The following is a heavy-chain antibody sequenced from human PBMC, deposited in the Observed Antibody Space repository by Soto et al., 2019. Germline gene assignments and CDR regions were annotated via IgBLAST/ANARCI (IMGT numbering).Heavy chain of an antibody. D-gene: IGHD6-13*01. Sequence: SETLSLTCTVSGGSISSYYWSWIRQPPGKGLEWIGYIYYSGSTNYNPSLKSRVTISVDTSKNQFSLKLSSVTAADTAVYYCARSRYGSSWYGQAYYFDYWGQGTLVTVSS. J-gene: IGHJ4*02. CDR1: GGSISSYY. V-gene: IGHV4-59*01. CDR2: IYYSGST. CDR3: ARSRYGSSWYGQAYYFDY.